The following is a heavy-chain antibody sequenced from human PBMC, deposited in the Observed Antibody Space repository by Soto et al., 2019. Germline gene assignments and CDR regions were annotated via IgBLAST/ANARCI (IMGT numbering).Heavy chain of an antibody. CDR2: IYYTGST. Sequence: QVQLRESGPGLVKPSLTLSLTCTVPGGSISTGGYYWSWIRQHPGKGLEWIGYIYYTGSTYYTPSLKSRVTISLDTSKNQFSLNLSSVTAADTAVYYCARGTTDWFDPWGQGTLVTVSS. J-gene: IGHJ5*02. V-gene: IGHV4-31*03. CDR3: ARGTTDWFDP. D-gene: IGHD1-26*01. CDR1: GGSISTGGYY.